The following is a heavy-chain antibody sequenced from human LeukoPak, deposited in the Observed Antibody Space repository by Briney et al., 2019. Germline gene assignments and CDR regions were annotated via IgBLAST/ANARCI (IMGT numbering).Heavy chain of an antibody. CDR2: IIPIFGTA. CDR3: ASSKYYDFWSGYSRFDP. J-gene: IGHJ5*02. D-gene: IGHD3-3*01. CDR1: GGTFSSYA. Sequence: SVKVSCKASGGTFSSYAISWVRQAPGQGLEWMGGIIPIFGTANYAQKFQGRVTITADESTSTAYMELSSLRSEDTAVYYCASSKYYDFWSGYSRFDPWSQGTLVTVSS. V-gene: IGHV1-69*01.